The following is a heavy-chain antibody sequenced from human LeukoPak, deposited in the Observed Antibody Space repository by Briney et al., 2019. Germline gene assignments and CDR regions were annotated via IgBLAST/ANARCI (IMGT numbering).Heavy chain of an antibody. CDR2: IRRKAYGETT. CDR1: GITFGESA. Sequence: GGSLRLSCTVSGITFGESAMSWFRQAPGKGLEWVGFIRRKAYGETTQYAASVEGRFTISRDDSKSIAYLQMNSLQTEDTAVYYCSRHKDILDYFDFWGQGTLVTVSS. CDR3: SRHKDILDYFDF. J-gene: IGHJ4*02. V-gene: IGHV3-49*03. D-gene: IGHD3-9*01.